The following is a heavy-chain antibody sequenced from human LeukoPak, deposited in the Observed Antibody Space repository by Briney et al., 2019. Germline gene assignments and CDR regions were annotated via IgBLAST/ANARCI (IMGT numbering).Heavy chain of an antibody. V-gene: IGHV3-48*01. CDR3: ARGWELLSAFDI. D-gene: IGHD1-26*01. CDR2: ISSSSSTI. CDR1: GFTFSSYS. Sequence: PGGSLRLSCAASGFTFSSYSMNWVRQAPGKGLEWVSYISSSSSTIYYADSVKGRFTISRDNAKNSLYLQMNSLRAEDTAVYYCARGWELLSAFDIWSQGTMVTVSS. J-gene: IGHJ3*02.